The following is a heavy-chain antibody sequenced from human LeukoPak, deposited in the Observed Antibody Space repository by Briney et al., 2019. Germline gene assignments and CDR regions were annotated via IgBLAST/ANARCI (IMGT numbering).Heavy chain of an antibody. Sequence: GESLKISCKDSGYSFTNYWIGWVRQMPGKCLEWMGIIHSADSNTKYSPSFQGQVTISADKSISTAYLQWSGLKASDTAMYYCAGARHGDYRWDYWGQGTLVTVSS. D-gene: IGHD4-17*01. CDR2: IHSADSNT. CDR3: AGARHGDYRWDY. V-gene: IGHV5-51*01. CDR1: GYSFTNYW. J-gene: IGHJ4*02.